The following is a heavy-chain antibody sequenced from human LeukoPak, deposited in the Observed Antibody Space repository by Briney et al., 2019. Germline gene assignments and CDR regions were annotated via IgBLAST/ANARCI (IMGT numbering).Heavy chain of an antibody. CDR2: ISSSGSTI. V-gene: IGHV3-48*03. Sequence: QPGGSLRLSCAASGFTFSSYELNWVRQAPGKGLEWVSYISSSGSTIYYGESVKGRFTISRDNAKNSLSLQLHSLRAEDTPVYYCARGFTGWVTSPIAYWGEGGLVSVSS. D-gene: IGHD2-2*01. J-gene: IGHJ4*02. CDR1: GFTFSSYE. CDR3: ARGFTGWVTSPIAY.